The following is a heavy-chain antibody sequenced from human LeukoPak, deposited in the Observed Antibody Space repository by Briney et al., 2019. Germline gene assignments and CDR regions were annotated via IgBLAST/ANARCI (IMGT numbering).Heavy chain of an antibody. CDR3: AREGVRGGRPHPWDA. V-gene: IGHV1-69*06. CDR2: IIPIFGTA. J-gene: IGHJ5*02. Sequence: GPQVKVSCKASGGTFSSYAISWVRQAPGQGLECMGGIIPIFGTANYAQKFQGRVTITADKSTSTAYMELSSLRSEDTAVYYCAREGVRGGRPHPWDAWGQGTLVTVSS. CDR1: GGTFSSYA. D-gene: IGHD3-10*01.